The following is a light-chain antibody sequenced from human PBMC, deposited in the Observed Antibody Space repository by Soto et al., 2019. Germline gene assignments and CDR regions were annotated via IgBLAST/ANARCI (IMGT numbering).Light chain of an antibody. CDR3: SSYTSSSTLEV. CDR2: EVS. Sequence: QSVLTQPASVSGSPGQSITISCPGTSSDVGGYNYVSWYQQHPGKAPKLMIYEVSNRPSGVSNRFSGSKSGNTASLTISGLQAEDEADYYCSSYTSSSTLEVFGGGTKLTVL. J-gene: IGLJ2*01. CDR1: SSDVGGYNY. V-gene: IGLV2-14*01.